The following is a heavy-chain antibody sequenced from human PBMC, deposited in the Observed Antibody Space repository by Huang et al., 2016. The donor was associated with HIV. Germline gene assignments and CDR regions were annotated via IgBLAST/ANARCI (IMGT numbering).Heavy chain of an antibody. Sequence: QVQLVQSRAEVKKPGASVKVSCKVSEYTLTELSIHWVRQPPGKGLEWMGGFYPEMGETIYAQTFQGRVTMTEDTSTETAFMELSGLRPEDTAVYYCATGFDVFFDFWGQGTLVTVSS. J-gene: IGHJ4*02. CDR1: EYTLTELS. D-gene: IGHD3-9*01. CDR2: FYPEMGET. V-gene: IGHV1-24*01. CDR3: ATGFDVFFDF.